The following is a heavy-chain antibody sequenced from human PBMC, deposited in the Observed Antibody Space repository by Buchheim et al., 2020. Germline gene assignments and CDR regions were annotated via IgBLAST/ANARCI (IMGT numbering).Heavy chain of an antibody. J-gene: IGHJ1*01. D-gene: IGHD1-26*01. V-gene: IGHV3-30-3*01. CDR2: ISYDGSNK. CDR1: GFTFSSYA. Sequence: QVQLVESGGGVVQPGRSLRLSCAASGFTFSSYAMHWVRQAPGKGLEWVAVISYDGSNKYYADSVKGRFTISRDNSQNTPYLQMNSLRAEDTAVYYCARGPPVGAPTQHWGQGTL. CDR3: ARGPPVGAPTQH.